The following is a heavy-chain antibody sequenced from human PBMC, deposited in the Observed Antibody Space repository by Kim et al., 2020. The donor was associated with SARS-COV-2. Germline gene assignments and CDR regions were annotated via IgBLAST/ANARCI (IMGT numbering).Heavy chain of an antibody. D-gene: IGHD6-6*01. CDR3: TTYVTGLGSF. CDR2: IRSIANNYAT. J-gene: IGHJ4*02. CDR1: GFTFSGSA. Sequence: GGSLRLSCAASGFTFSGSAMHWVRQASEKGLEWVGRIRSIANNYATAYAASVEGRFAISRDDSKNTAYLQMNSLKTEDTAVYYCTTYVTGLGSFWGQGTLVTVSS. V-gene: IGHV3-73*01.